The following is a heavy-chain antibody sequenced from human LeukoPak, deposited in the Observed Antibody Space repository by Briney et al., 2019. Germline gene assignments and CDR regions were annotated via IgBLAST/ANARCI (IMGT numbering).Heavy chain of an antibody. Sequence: QSGGSLRLSCAASGFTFSSYAMSWVRQAPGKGLEWVSTIGAAGVHTFYSDSVKGRFTISRDNSKNTLYLQMNTLRAEDTAVFYCARADYYDSGSFYPLNFWGQGTLVTVSS. CDR1: GFTFSSYA. J-gene: IGHJ4*02. D-gene: IGHD3-10*01. CDR3: ARADYYDSGSFYPLNF. CDR2: IGAAGVHT. V-gene: IGHV3-23*01.